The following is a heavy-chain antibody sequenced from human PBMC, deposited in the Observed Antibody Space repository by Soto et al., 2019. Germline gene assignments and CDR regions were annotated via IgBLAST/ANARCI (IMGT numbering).Heavy chain of an antibody. D-gene: IGHD3-9*01. Sequence: GGSLRLSCATSGIIFRNYAMGWVRQAPGKGLEWVSAISGSGDSTYYADSVKGRFTISRDNSKNTLYLQMNSLRVEDTAIFYCAKKAEKHFDWMFYADSWGQGTLATVSS. CDR3: AKKAEKHFDWMFYADS. J-gene: IGHJ4*02. CDR1: GIIFRNYA. CDR2: ISGSGDST. V-gene: IGHV3-23*01.